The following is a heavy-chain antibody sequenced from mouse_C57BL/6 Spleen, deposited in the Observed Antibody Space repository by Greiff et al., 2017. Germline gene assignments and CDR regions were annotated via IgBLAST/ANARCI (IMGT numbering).Heavy chain of an antibody. J-gene: IGHJ3*01. CDR1: GYAFSSSW. CDR3: ARERENGYDGPPWMAY. V-gene: IGHV1-82*01. Sequence: QVQLQQSGPELVKPGASVKISCKASGYAFSSSWMNWVKQRPGRGLEWIGRIYPGDGDTNYNGKFKGKATLTADKSSSTAYMQLSSLTSEDSAVYFCARERENGYDGPPWMAYWGQGTLVTVSA. D-gene: IGHD2-2*01. CDR2: IYPGDGDT.